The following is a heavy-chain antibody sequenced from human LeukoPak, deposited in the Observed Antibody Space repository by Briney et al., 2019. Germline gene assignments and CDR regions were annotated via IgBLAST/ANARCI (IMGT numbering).Heavy chain of an antibody. CDR2: MNANSGNT. CDR3: ARVGRGYCSSTSCLDY. V-gene: IGHV1-8*01. J-gene: IGHJ4*02. Sequence: ASVKVSCKASGYTFTSYDINWVRQATGQGLEWMGWMNANSGNTGYAQKFQGRVTMTRNTSISTAYMELSSLRSEDTAVYYCARVGRGYCSSTSCLDYWGQGTLVTVSS. D-gene: IGHD2-2*03. CDR1: GYTFTSYD.